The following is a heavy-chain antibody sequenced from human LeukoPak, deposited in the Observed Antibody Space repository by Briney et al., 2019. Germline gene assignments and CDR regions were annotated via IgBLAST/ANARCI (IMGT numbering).Heavy chain of an antibody. CDR2: IYYSGSP. D-gene: IGHD4-17*01. CDR3: TRTSASTAIDY. Sequence: SETPSLTCTVSVGSISNYYRSCIRPPPRKRLEWIGYIYYSGSPNHSPSLKSRVTMSLDTSRNQFALKLSAGTAADTAVYYCTRTSASTAIDYWGPGTVVTVSS. CDR1: VGSISNYY. J-gene: IGHJ4*02. V-gene: IGHV4-59*01.